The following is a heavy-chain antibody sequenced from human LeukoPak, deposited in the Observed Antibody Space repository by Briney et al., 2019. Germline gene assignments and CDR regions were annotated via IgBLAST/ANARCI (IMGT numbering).Heavy chain of an antibody. CDR1: GFAFSSYW. CDR3: ARHTDY. CDR2: IKPDGSEK. V-gene: IGHV3-7*01. Sequence: GGSLRLSCVASGFAFSSYWMTWVRQAPGKGLEWVANIKPDGSEKYYVDSVKGRFTISRDNAKNSLYLQMNSLRAEDSAVYYCARHTDYWGQGTLVTVSS. D-gene: IGHD2-21*01. J-gene: IGHJ4*02.